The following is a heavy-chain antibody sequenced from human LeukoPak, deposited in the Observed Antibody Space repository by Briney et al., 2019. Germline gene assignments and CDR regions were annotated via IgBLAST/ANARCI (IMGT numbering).Heavy chain of an antibody. CDR1: GGSISRYY. CDR2: IYYSGST. J-gene: IGHJ4*02. V-gene: IGHV4-59*01. Sequence: SETLSLTCTVSGGSISRYYWSWIRQPPGKGLEWIGYIYYSGSTNYNPSLKSRVTISVDTSKNQFSLKLSSVTAADTAVYYCARGSGSYYPRGYFDYWGQGTLVTVSS. D-gene: IGHD3-10*01. CDR3: ARGSGSYYPRGYFDY.